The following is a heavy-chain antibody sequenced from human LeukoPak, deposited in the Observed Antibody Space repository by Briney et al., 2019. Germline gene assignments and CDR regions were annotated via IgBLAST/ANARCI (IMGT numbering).Heavy chain of an antibody. D-gene: IGHD2-15*01. CDR2: INNDGSST. J-gene: IGHJ6*02. CDR3: ARVGYCSGSSCYSPNYYHGMDV. CDR1: GFTVSNNW. Sequence: PGGSLRLSCAASGFTVSNNWMNWVRQAPGKGLVWVSRINNDGSSTTYADSAKGRFTISRDNAENTLYLEMNSLRAEDTAVYFCARVGYCSGSSCYSPNYYHGMDVWGRGTTVTVFS. V-gene: IGHV3-74*03.